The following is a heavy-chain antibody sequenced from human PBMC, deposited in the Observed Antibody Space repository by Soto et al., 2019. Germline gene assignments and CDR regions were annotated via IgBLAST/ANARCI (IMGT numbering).Heavy chain of an antibody. V-gene: IGHV1-18*01. CDR1: GYTFINYG. CDR3: ARVEQGMDV. Sequence: QVQLVQSGPEVKKPGASVKISCKTSGYTFINYGLSWVRQAPGQGLEWIGGVGAYSDITYYAQKLQGRVIMTTATSTGTVYLELRSLTSDDTAVYYCARVEQGMDVWGQGTTVTVS. D-gene: IGHD6-13*01. CDR2: VGAYSDIT. J-gene: IGHJ6*02.